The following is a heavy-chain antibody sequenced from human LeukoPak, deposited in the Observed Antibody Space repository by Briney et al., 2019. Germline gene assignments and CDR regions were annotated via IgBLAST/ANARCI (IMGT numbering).Heavy chain of an antibody. Sequence: QPGGSLLLSCAASGFMFRDAAMTWVRQAPGKGLEWVSLIASSGLNTYYAASVRGRFTISRDNSKNTLSLQMNSLRVEDTAIYYCARDIELSTWGLGTLVTVSS. V-gene: IGHV3-23*01. J-gene: IGHJ3*01. CDR3: ARDIELST. CDR2: IASSGLNT. CDR1: GFMFRDAA. D-gene: IGHD5-12*01.